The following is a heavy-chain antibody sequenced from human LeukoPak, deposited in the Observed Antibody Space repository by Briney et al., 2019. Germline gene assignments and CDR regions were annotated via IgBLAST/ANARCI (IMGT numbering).Heavy chain of an antibody. J-gene: IGHJ6*03. CDR3: AKASIWAYYMDV. CDR2: IWCDGSNK. Sequence: PGRSLRLSCAASGFTFSSYGMHWVRQAPGKGLEWVAVIWCDGSNKYYADSVKGRFTISRDNSKNTLYLQMNSLRAEDTAVYYCAKASIWAYYMDVWGKGTTVTVSS. CDR1: GFTFSSYG. V-gene: IGHV3-33*06. D-gene: IGHD2-2*02.